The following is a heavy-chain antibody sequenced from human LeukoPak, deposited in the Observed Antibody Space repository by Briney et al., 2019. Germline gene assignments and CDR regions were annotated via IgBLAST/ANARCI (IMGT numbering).Heavy chain of an antibody. Sequence: GGSLRLSCAASGFTFDNYAMHWARQAPGKGLEWLSIISWNSGYIGYADSVKGRFTISRDNAKKSLDLQMNSLRAEDTAFYYCAKVRGTYSSGYFFDYWGQGTLVTVSS. V-gene: IGHV3-9*01. CDR1: GFTFDNYA. CDR3: AKVRGTYSSGYFFDY. D-gene: IGHD6-19*01. J-gene: IGHJ4*02. CDR2: ISWNSGYI.